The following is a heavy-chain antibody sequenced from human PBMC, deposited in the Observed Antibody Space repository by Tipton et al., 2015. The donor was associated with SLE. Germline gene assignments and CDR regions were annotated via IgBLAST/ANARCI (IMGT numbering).Heavy chain of an antibody. CDR3: ASLRTEYYYGSRADY. CDR1: GGSFSGYY. Sequence: TLSLTCAVYGGSFSGYYWSWIRQPPGKGLEWIGEINHSGSTNYNPSLKSRVTISVDTSKNQFSLKLSSVTAADTAVDYCASLRTEYYYGSRADYWGQGPLVTVSS. D-gene: IGHD3-10*01. CDR2: INHSGST. V-gene: IGHV4-34*01. J-gene: IGHJ4*02.